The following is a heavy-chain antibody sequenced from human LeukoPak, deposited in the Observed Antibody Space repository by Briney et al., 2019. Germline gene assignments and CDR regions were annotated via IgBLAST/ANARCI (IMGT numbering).Heavy chain of an antibody. Sequence: GGSLRLSCAASGFTFSSYWMHWVRQAPGKGLVWVSRINSDGSSTSYADSVKGRFTISRDNAKNTLYLQMNSLRAEDTAVYYCARDGILWFGELFPYYGMDVWGKGTAVTVSS. D-gene: IGHD3-10*01. CDR3: ARDGILWFGELFPYYGMDV. V-gene: IGHV3-74*01. J-gene: IGHJ6*04. CDR1: GFTFSSYW. CDR2: INSDGSST.